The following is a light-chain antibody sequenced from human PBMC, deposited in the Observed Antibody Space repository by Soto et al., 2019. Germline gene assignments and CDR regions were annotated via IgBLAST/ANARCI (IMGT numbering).Light chain of an antibody. J-gene: IGLJ1*01. CDR3: QSYDSSLSGDV. CDR2: GNS. Sequence: VLTQPPSVSGAPGQRVTISCTGSSSNIGAGYDVHWYQQLPGTAPKLLIYGNSNRPSGVPDRFSGSKSGTSASLAITGLQAEDEADYYCQSYDSSLSGDVFGTGTKVTVL. CDR1: SSNIGAGYD. V-gene: IGLV1-40*01.